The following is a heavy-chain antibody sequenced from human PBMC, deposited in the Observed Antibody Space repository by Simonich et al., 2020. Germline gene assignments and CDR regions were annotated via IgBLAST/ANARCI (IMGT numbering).Heavy chain of an antibody. Sequence: QLQLQESGPGLVKPSETLSLTCTVSGGSIRSSSYYWGWIRQPPGKGLEWIGSIYYRGSTYYKPSLKSRVTISVDTSKNQFSLKLSSVTAADTAVYYCARHPEYSSNWFDPWGQGTLVTVSS. CDR3: ARHPEYSSNWFDP. CDR1: GGSIRSSSYY. V-gene: IGHV4-39*01. D-gene: IGHD6-6*01. CDR2: IYYRGST. J-gene: IGHJ5*02.